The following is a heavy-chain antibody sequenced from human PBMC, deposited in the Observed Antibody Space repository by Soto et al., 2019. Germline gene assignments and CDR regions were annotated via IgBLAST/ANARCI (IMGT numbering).Heavy chain of an antibody. CDR1: GYTFTSYY. V-gene: IGHV1-18*01. Sequence: QVQLVQSGAEVKKPGASVKVSCKASGYTFTSYYISWVRQAPGQGLEWMGWISAYNGNTNYAQKLQGRVTMTTDTPPSTAFRELGGLGPDAPAGNPCAGDAPPADHWGQGTLVTVSS. CDR3: AGDAPPADH. J-gene: IGHJ4*02. CDR2: ISAYNGNT.